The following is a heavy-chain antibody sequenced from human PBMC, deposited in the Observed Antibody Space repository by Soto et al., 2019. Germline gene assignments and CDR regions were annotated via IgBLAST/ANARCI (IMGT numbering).Heavy chain of an antibody. J-gene: IGHJ5*02. CDR3: ARFRVDGDSVP. CDR2: INGDGSST. Sequence: ELQLVQSGGGLVQPGGSLRLSCAASGFAFSNYWMHWVRQGPGKGLVWVSRINGDGSSTSYADSVRGRFTISRDNAENALYLQMNSLRPEDTALYYCARFRVDGDSVPWGQGSLVTVSS. D-gene: IGHD4-17*01. CDR1: GFAFSNYW. V-gene: IGHV3-74*01.